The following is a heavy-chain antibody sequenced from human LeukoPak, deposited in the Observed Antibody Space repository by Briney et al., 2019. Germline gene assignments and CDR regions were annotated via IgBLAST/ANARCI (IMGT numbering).Heavy chain of an antibody. CDR3: ARDLSPGDYTPWYFDL. V-gene: IGHV3-21*06. J-gene: IGHJ2*01. D-gene: IGHD4-17*01. Sequence: DSAKGRFTISRTNARNSLYLQMNSLSAEDTAVYYCARDLSPGDYTPWYFDLWGRGTLVTVSS.